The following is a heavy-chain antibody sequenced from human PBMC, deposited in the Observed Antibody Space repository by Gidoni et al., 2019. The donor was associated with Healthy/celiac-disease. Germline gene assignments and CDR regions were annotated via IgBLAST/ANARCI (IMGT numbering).Heavy chain of an antibody. CDR2: ISSSGKTI. CDR3: ARETWERTDSRGY. CDR1: GFTLSSYS. Sequence: EVQLVESGGALVQPGGSLRLSCAASGFTLSSYSMNWVRQAPAKGLEWVAYISSSGKTIYYADSVKGRFTISRDNAKNSLYLQLNSLRDEDTAVYYCARETWERTDSRGYWGQGTLVTVSS. D-gene: IGHD1-26*01. J-gene: IGHJ4*02. V-gene: IGHV3-48*02.